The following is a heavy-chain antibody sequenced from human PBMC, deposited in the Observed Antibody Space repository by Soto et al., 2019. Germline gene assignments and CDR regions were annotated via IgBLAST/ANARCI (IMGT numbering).Heavy chain of an antibody. D-gene: IGHD4-4*01. CDR3: ARVASDYINSVDN. CDR1: GFTFNAYA. Sequence: EVQLLESGGGLVQPGGSLSLSCQAPGFTFNAYAMPGVRQAPGKGLEWVSAFGGSGGNRYYADSVRGRFTISRDNSKDTVDLQMNSLRVEDTAVYYCARVASDYINSVDNWGQGILVTVSS. J-gene: IGHJ4*02. V-gene: IGHV3-23*01. CDR2: FGGSGGNR.